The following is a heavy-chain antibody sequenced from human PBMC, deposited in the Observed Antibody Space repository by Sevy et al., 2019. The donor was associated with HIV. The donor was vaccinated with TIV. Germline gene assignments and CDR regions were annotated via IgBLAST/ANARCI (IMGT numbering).Heavy chain of an antibody. CDR1: GYTFTGYY. D-gene: IGHD3-16*02. Sequence: ASVKVSCKASGYTFTGYYMHWVRQAPGQGLEWMGRINPNSGGTNYAQKFQGRVTMTRDTFISTAYMELSRLRSDDTAVYYCARGRIMITFGGVIVLYYYYGMDVWGQGTTVTVSS. J-gene: IGHJ6*02. CDR2: INPNSGGT. V-gene: IGHV1-2*06. CDR3: ARGRIMITFGGVIVLYYYYGMDV.